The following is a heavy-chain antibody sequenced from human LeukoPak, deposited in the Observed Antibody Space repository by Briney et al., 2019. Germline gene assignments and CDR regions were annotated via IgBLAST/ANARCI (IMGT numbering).Heavy chain of an antibody. V-gene: IGHV4-34*01. CDR1: GGSFSGYY. CDR2: INHSGST. J-gene: IGHJ6*03. Sequence: SETLSLTCAVYGGSFSGYYWSWIRQPPGKGLEWIGEINHSGSTNYNPSLKSRVIISVDTSKNQFSLKLSSVTAADTAVYYCARATDEVGSGSYYNDVYYYYYYMDVWGKGTTVTVSS. CDR3: ARATDEVGSGSYYNDVYYYYYYMDV. D-gene: IGHD3-10*01.